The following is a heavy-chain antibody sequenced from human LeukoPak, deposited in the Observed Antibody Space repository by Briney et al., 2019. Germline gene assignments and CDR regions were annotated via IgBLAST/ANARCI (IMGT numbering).Heavy chain of an antibody. J-gene: IGHJ4*02. CDR2: NSGSGGST. D-gene: IGHD6-13*01. Sequence: GGSLRLSCAASGFTFSSYAMSWVRQAPGKGPEWVSANSGSGGSTYYADSVKGRFTISRDNSKNTLYLQMNSLRAEDTAVYYCAKPGSSSSWYDYWGQGTLVTVSS. V-gene: IGHV3-23*01. CDR3: AKPGSSSSWYDY. CDR1: GFTFSSYA.